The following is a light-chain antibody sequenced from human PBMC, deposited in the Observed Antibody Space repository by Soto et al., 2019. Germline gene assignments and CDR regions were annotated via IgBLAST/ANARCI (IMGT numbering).Light chain of an antibody. CDR1: QSVTSTY. J-gene: IGKJ2*03. Sequence: EIVLTQSPVTLSLSPGERATLSCRASQSVTSTYLAWYQQKPGQSPRLIIYGGSTRASGFPDMFSGGGSGTDFTLTISRLEPEDSAVYYCHCQQFDSSRVYSFGQGTKLEI. CDR3: QQFDSSRVYS. CDR2: GGS. V-gene: IGKV3-20*01.